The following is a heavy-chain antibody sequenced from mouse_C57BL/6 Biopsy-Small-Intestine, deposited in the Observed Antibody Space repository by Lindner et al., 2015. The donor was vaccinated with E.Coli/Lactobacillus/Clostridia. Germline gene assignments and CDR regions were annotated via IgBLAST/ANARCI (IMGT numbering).Heavy chain of an antibody. CDR1: GYAFSSSW. D-gene: IGHD3-2*02. J-gene: IGHJ2*01. V-gene: IGHV1-82*01. CDR3: AREDRQLRLLDY. Sequence: VQLQESGPELVKPGASVKISCKASGYAFSSSWMNWVKQRPGKGLEWIGRIYPGDGDTDYNGKFKGKATLTADKSSGTAYMQLSSLTSEDSAVYFCAREDRQLRLLDYWGQGTTLTVSS. CDR2: IYPGDGDT.